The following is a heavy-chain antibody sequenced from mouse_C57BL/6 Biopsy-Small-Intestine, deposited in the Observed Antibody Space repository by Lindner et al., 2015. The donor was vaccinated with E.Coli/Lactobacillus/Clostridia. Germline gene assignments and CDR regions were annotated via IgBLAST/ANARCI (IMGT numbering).Heavy chain of an antibody. V-gene: IGHV1-80*01. D-gene: IGHD1-1*01. Sequence: VQLQESGSDVMKPGASVRISCKTSGYDFGFYWLNWVKQRPGKGLEWIGQIFPGDGDTKYNGHFKGKATLTADRSSSTAYIQLSSLTSEDSAVYFCIRGDYYGSRFYFDHWGQGTTLTVSS. CDR2: IFPGDGDT. J-gene: IGHJ2*01. CDR3: IRGDYYGSRFYFDH. CDR1: GYDFGFYW.